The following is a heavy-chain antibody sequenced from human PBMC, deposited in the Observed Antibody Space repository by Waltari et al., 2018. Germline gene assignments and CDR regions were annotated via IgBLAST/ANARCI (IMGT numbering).Heavy chain of an antibody. D-gene: IGHD1-1*01. Sequence: EVQLVESGGGLVQPGGSLRLSCAASGFTVSSNYMSWVRQAPGKGLEWGSFMYSGGSTYYADSVKCRFTISRDNSKNTLYLQMNSLRAEDTAVYYCARDPGSYYFDYWGQGTLVTVSS. V-gene: IGHV3-66*02. CDR3: ARDPGSYYFDY. J-gene: IGHJ4*02. CDR1: GFTVSSNY. CDR2: MYSGGST.